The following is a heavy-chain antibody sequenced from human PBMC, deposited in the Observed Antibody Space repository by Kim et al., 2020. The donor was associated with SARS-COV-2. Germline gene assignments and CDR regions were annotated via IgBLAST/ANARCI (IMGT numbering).Heavy chain of an antibody. CDR2: ISGSGGST. D-gene: IGHD3-10*01. J-gene: IGHJ4*02. V-gene: IGHV3-23*01. CDR3: AKDTYYYGSGSSLFDY. CDR1: GFPFSSYA. Sequence: GGSLRLSCAASGFPFSSYAMSWVRQAPGKGLEWVSAISGSGGSTYYADSVKGRFTISRDNSKNTLYLQMNSLRAEDTAVYYCAKDTYYYGSGSSLFDYWGPGTMVTVS.